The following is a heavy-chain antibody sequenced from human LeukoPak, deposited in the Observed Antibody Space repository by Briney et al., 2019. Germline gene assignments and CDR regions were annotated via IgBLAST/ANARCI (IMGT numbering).Heavy chain of an antibody. D-gene: IGHD3-9*01. Sequence: SVKVSCKASGGTFSSYAISWVRQAPGQGLEWMGGIIPIFGTANYAQKFQGRVTITADESTSTAYMELSSLRSEDTAVYYCARDKEDILTGYQGYYYYGMDVWGKGTTVTVSS. CDR1: GGTFSSYA. J-gene: IGHJ6*04. CDR2: IIPIFGTA. V-gene: IGHV1-69*13. CDR3: ARDKEDILTGYQGYYYYGMDV.